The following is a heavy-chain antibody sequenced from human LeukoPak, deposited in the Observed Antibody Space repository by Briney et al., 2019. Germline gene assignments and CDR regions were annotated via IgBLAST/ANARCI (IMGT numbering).Heavy chain of an antibody. J-gene: IGHJ5*02. Sequence: SETLSVTCTVSGGAISSGDYYWSWIRQPPGKGLEWIGYIYYSGSTYYNPSLKSRVTISVDTSKNQVSLMLSSVTAADTAVYYWARDGEEYSYGHPWGQGTLVTVSS. V-gene: IGHV4-30-4*08. D-gene: IGHD5-18*01. CDR2: IYYSGST. CDR3: ARDGEEYSYGHP. CDR1: GGAISSGDYY.